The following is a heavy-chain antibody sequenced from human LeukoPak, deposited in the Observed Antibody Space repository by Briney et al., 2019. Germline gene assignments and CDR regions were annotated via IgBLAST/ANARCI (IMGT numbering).Heavy chain of an antibody. CDR2: INSDGSST. Sequence: GGSLRLSCAASGFTFSSYWMHWVRQAPGKGLVWVSRINSDGSSTSYADSVKGRFTISRDNAKNTLYLQMNSLRAEDTAVYYCARVDYDGNWGSFDYWGQGTLVTVSS. CDR1: GFTFSSYW. D-gene: IGHD4-23*01. J-gene: IGHJ4*02. V-gene: IGHV3-74*01. CDR3: ARVDYDGNWGSFDY.